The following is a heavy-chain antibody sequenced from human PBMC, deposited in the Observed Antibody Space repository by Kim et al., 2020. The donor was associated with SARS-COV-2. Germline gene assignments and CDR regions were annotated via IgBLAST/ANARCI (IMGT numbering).Heavy chain of an antibody. J-gene: IGHJ4*02. Sequence: SETLSLTCTVSGGSISSSSYYWGWIRQPPGKGLEWIGSIYYSGSTYYNPSLKSRVTISVDTSKNQFSLKLSSVTAADTAVYYCARHLPSRKAVADPYFDYWGQGTLVTVSS. D-gene: IGHD6-19*01. CDR2: IYYSGST. CDR1: GGSISSSSYY. CDR3: ARHLPSRKAVADPYFDY. V-gene: IGHV4-39*01.